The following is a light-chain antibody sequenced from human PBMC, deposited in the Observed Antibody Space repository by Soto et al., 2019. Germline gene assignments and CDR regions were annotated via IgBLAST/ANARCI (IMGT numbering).Light chain of an antibody. J-gene: IGKJ3*01. Sequence: DIQMTQSPSSLSASVGDRVTITCRASQSISSYLNWYQQKPGKAPKLLIYAASSLQSGVPSRFSASGSETDFTLPIRSLQPEDFATYYCQQSYSTPGITFGPGTKVDIK. CDR1: QSISSY. CDR2: AAS. V-gene: IGKV1-39*01. CDR3: QQSYSTPGIT.